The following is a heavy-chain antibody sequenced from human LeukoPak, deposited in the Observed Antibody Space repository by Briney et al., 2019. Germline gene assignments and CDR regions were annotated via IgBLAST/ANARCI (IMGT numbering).Heavy chain of an antibody. CDR2: ISGSGGST. V-gene: IGHV3-23*01. D-gene: IGHD6-19*01. CDR3: AKDRGSGWFHYFDY. J-gene: IGHJ4*02. Sequence: GGTLRLSCAASGFTFRSYGMSWVRQAPGKGLEWVSTISGSGGSTYYADSVKGRFTISRDNSKKTLYLQMNSLRAEDTAVYYCAKDRGSGWFHYFDYWGQGTLVTVSS. CDR1: GFTFRSYG.